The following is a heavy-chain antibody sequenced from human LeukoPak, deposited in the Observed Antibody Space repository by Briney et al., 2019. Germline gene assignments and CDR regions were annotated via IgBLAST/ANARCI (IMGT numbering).Heavy chain of an antibody. V-gene: IGHV3-7*01. CDR2: INKDGNEK. D-gene: IGHD4/OR15-4a*01. Sequence: GGSLRLSCAASGFTFSSYWMSWVRQARGKGLEWVANINKDGNEKYYVDSVKGRFTVSRDNAKNSVYLQMNSLRAEDTAVYYCARDRVAYSAKSGWNFDLWGRGTLVTVSS. CDR1: GFTFSSYW. J-gene: IGHJ2*01. CDR3: ARDRVAYSAKSGWNFDL.